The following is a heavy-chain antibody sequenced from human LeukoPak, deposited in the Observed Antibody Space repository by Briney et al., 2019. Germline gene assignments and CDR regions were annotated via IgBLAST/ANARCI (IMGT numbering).Heavy chain of an antibody. CDR3: ARGEYVVRGAYGYFDL. V-gene: IGHV1-69*04. Sequence: SVKVSCKASGGTFSSYVISWVRQAPGQGREWMGKIIPMFGIANCAQKFQGRVTITADKSTSTVYMELSSLRSEDTAVYYCARGEYVVRGAYGYFDLWGRGTLVTVSS. CDR1: GGTFSSYV. D-gene: IGHD3-10*01. CDR2: IIPMFGIA. J-gene: IGHJ2*01.